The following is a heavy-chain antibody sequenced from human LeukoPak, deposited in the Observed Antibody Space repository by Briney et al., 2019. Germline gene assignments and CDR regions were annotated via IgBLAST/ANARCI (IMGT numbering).Heavy chain of an antibody. Sequence: GGSLRLSCAASGFTFSSYWMSWVRQAPGKGLEWVAVISYDGSNKYYADSVKGRFTISRDNSKNTLYLQMNSLRAEDTAVYYCAREPLGDSSGYYYAYYFDYWGQGTLVTVSS. V-gene: IGHV3-30-3*01. J-gene: IGHJ4*02. CDR1: GFTFSSYW. D-gene: IGHD3-22*01. CDR2: ISYDGSNK. CDR3: AREPLGDSSGYYYAYYFDY.